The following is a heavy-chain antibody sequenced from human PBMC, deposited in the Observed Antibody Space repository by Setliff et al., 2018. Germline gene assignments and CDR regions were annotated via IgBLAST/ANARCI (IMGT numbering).Heavy chain of an antibody. Sequence: ASVKVSCKASGYTFTDYGITWVRQAPGQGLEWMGWISGYTGNTNYAHKLQGRVTLTTDTSTGTAYMELRSPRSDDTAVYYCSRLVRYCTVTSCQRASGGEHWGQGTLGTVS. CDR3: SRLVRYCTVTSCQRASGGEH. V-gene: IGHV1-18*01. D-gene: IGHD2-8*02. CDR1: GYTFTDYG. J-gene: IGHJ1*01. CDR2: ISGYTGNT.